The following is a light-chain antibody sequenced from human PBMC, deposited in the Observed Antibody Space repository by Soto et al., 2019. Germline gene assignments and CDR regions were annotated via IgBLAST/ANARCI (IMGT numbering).Light chain of an antibody. CDR1: QSVSSSY. Sequence: EIGLTQSPGTLSLSPGERATLSCRASQSVSSSYLGWYQQKPGQAPRLLIYGASSRATGIPDRFSGSGSGTDFTLTISSLQPEDFAVYYCQQYGSSPPFTFGPGTKVDIK. CDR3: QQYGSSPPFT. J-gene: IGKJ3*01. CDR2: GAS. V-gene: IGKV3-20*01.